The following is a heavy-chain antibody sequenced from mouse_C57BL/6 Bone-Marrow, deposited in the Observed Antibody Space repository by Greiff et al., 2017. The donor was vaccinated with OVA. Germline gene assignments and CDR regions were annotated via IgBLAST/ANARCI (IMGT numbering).Heavy chain of an antibody. CDR2: IYPGSGNT. Sequence: QVQLQQSGPELAKPGASVKISCKASGYSFTSYYIHWVKQRPGQGLEWIGWIYPGSGNTKYNEKFKGKATLTADTSSSTAYMQLSSLTSEDSAVYYCARYAFYAMDYWGQGTSVTGSS. J-gene: IGHJ4*01. V-gene: IGHV1-66*01. CDR3: ARYAFYAMDY. CDR1: GYSFTSYY. D-gene: IGHD6-5*01.